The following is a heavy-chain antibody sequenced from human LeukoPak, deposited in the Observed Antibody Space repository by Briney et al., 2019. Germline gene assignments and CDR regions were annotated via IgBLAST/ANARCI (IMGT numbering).Heavy chain of an antibody. J-gene: IGHJ4*02. CDR1: GYTFISYG. CDR3: AREDTRRGSRGYFDY. CDR2: ISGDSGNT. Sequence: ASVKVSCKASGYTFISYGISWVRQAPGQGLEWMGWISGDSGNTNYAQKPQGRVTMTTDTSATTAYLELRSLRSDDTAIYYCAREDTRRGSRGYFDYWGQGTLVNVSS. V-gene: IGHV1-18*01.